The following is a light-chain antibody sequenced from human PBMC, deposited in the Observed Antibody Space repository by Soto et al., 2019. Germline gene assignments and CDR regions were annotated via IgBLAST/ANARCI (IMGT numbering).Light chain of an antibody. Sequence: DIQMTQSPSSLSASVVNRVTITCRASQGISTYLAWYQQKPGKAPKLLIYDASTLETGVPSRFSGSGSGTEFTLTISSLQPDDFATYYCQQYDSYLTFGGGTKVDIK. CDR2: DAS. CDR1: QGISTY. CDR3: QQYDSYLT. V-gene: IGKV1-9*01. J-gene: IGKJ4*01.